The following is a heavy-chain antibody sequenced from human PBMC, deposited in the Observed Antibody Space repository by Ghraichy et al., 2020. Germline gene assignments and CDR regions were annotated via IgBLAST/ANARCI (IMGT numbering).Heavy chain of an antibody. CDR2: ISAYNGNT. Sequence: ASVKVSCKASGYTFTSYGISWVRQAPGQGLEWMGWISAYNGNTNYAQKLQGRVTMTTDTSTSTAYMELRSLRSDDTAVYYCARESTYYYYDSSGYGEIDYWGQGTLVTVSS. J-gene: IGHJ4*02. V-gene: IGHV1-18*01. CDR1: GYTFTSYG. D-gene: IGHD3-22*01. CDR3: ARESTYYYYDSSGYGEIDY.